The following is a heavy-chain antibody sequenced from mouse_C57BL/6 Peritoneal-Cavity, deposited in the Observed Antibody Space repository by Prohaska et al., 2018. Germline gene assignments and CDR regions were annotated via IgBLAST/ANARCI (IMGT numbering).Heavy chain of an antibody. CDR2: IYPGSGNT. CDR3: ARNSGSYYGSSDWYLDV. J-gene: IGHJ1*03. D-gene: IGHD1-1*01. V-gene: IGHV1-84*01. Sequence: QIQLQQSGPELVKPGASVKISCKASGYTFTDYYINWVKQRPGQGLEWIGWIYPGSGNTKYNEKFKGKATLTVDTSSSTAYMQLSSLTSEDSAVYFCARNSGSYYGSSDWYLDVWGTRTTVTV. CDR1: GYTFTDYY.